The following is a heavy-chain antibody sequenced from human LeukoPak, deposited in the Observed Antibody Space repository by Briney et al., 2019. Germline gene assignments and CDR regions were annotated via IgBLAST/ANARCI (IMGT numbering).Heavy chain of an antibody. CDR1: GFTLSNYW. CDR2: INSDGTNT. Sequence: GGSLRLSCAASGFTLSNYWIHWVRQAPGKGLVWVSRINSDGTNTIYADSVKGRFTISRDNAKNSLYLQMNSLRAEDTAVYYCAANGGWSRDYWGQGTLVTVSS. V-gene: IGHV3-74*01. D-gene: IGHD3-10*01. J-gene: IGHJ4*02. CDR3: AANGGWSRDY.